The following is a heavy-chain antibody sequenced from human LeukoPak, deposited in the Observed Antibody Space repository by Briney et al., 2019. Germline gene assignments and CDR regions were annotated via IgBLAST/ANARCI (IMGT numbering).Heavy chain of an antibody. D-gene: IGHD6-13*01. CDR1: GFTFSFYW. J-gene: IGHJ4*02. CDR3: AKRYTSGWYQYYFDC. Sequence: GGSLRLSCASSGFTFSFYWMHWVRQAPGKGLEWVSGISGSGINTYYADSVKGRFTISRDNSKGTLYLQMNSLRAEDTAVYYCAKRYTSGWYQYYFDCWGQGTLVTVSS. V-gene: IGHV3-23*01. CDR2: ISGSGINT.